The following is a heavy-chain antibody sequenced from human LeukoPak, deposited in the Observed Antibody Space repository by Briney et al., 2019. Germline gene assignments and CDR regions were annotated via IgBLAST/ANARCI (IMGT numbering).Heavy chain of an antibody. V-gene: IGHV5-51*01. D-gene: IGHD3-9*01. Sequence: GESLKISCKGSGYSFSSYWIAWVRQLPGKGLEWMGIIYPGDSDIRYSPSFQGQVTISADKSISTAFLQWSSLKASDTAMYYCARPISETLGAFDTWGQGTMVTVSS. CDR3: ARPISETLGAFDT. CDR1: GYSFSSYW. CDR2: IYPGDSDI. J-gene: IGHJ3*02.